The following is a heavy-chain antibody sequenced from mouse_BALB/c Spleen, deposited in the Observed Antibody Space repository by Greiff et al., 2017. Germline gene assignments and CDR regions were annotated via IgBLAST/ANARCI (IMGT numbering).Heavy chain of an antibody. CDR2: IYPSDSYT. CDR3: TSQNY. J-gene: IGHJ2*01. CDR1: GYTFTSYW. Sequence: QVQLQQSGAELVRPGASVKLSCKASGYTFTSYWINWVKQRPGQGLEWIGNIYPSDSYTNYNQKFKDKATLTVDKSSSTAYMQLSSPTSEDSAVYYCTSQNYWGQGTTLTVSS. V-gene: IGHV1-69*02.